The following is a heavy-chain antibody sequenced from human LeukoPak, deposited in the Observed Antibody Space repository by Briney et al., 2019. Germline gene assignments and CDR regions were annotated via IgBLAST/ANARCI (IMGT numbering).Heavy chain of an antibody. CDR1: GYSISGGYY. CDR3: ARHVSVLAADDSSGYYPSPYYFDY. J-gene: IGHJ4*02. V-gene: IGHV4-38-2*02. CDR2: IYHSGST. D-gene: IGHD3-22*01. Sequence: PSETLSLTCTVSGYSISGGYYWGWIRQPPRKGLEWIESIYHSGSTYYNPSLKSRVTISVDTSENQFSLKLSSMTAADTAVYYCARHVSVLAADDSSGYYPSPYYFDYWGQGTLVTVSS.